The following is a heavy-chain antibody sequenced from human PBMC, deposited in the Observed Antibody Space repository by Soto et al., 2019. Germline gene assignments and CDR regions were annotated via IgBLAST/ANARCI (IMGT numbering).Heavy chain of an antibody. D-gene: IGHD3-10*01. CDR3: AKVVTMVRGEYYFDY. CDR2: ISGSGGST. Sequence: PGGALRLSCAASGFTFSSYAMSWVRQAPGKGLEWVSAISGSGGSTYYADSVKGRFTISRDNSKNTLYLQMNSLRAEDTAVYYCAKVVTMVRGEYYFDYWGEGNLVTVSS. J-gene: IGHJ4*02. CDR1: GFTFSSYA. V-gene: IGHV3-23*01.